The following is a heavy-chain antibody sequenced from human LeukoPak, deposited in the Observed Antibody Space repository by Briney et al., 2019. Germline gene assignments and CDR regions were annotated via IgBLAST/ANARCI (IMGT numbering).Heavy chain of an antibody. CDR3: ARGYYGSGSYSIPFDY. D-gene: IGHD3-10*01. CDR1: GYTFTSYD. V-gene: IGHV1-8*01. CDR2: MNPNSGNT. Sequence: GASVKVSCKASGYTFTSYDINWVRQATGQGLEWMGLMNPNSGNTGYAQKFQGRVTMTRNTSLSPAYMELSSLRSEDTAVYYCARGYYGSGSYSIPFDYWGQGTLVTVSS. J-gene: IGHJ4*02.